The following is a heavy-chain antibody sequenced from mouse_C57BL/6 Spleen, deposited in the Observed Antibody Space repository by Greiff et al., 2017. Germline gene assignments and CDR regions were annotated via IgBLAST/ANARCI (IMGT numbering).Heavy chain of an antibody. CDR3: ARGETGTLFDY. D-gene: IGHD4-1*01. CDR1: GYTFTSYW. V-gene: IGHV1-52*01. CDR2: IDPSDSET. Sequence: QVQLQQPGAELVRPGSSVKLSCKASGYTFTSYWMHWVKQRPIQGLEWIGNIDPSDSETHYNQKFKDKATLTVDKSSSTAYMQLSSLTSEVSAVYYCARGETGTLFDYWGQGTTLTVSS. J-gene: IGHJ2*01.